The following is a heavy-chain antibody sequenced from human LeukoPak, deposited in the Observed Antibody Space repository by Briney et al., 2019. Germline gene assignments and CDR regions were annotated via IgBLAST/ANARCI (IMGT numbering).Heavy chain of an antibody. Sequence: PGGSLRLSCAASGFTFSSYSMNWVRQAPGKGLEWVSSISSSSSYIYYADSVKGRFTISRDNAKNSLYLQMNSLRAEDTPVYYCATFDSGYDHFDYWGQGTLVTVSS. CDR3: ATFDSGYDHFDY. CDR1: GFTFSSYS. CDR2: ISSSSSYI. V-gene: IGHV3-21*01. J-gene: IGHJ4*02. D-gene: IGHD5-12*01.